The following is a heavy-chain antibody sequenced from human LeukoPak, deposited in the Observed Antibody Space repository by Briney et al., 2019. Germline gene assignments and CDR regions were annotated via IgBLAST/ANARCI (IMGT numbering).Heavy chain of an antibody. CDR1: GFSLSTSGMC. V-gene: IGHV2-70*11. J-gene: IGHJ4*02. CDR3: ARIRRDYDILTGYYNVFLDY. CDR2: IDWDDDK. Sequence: SGPALVKPTQTLTLTCTFSGFSLSTSGMCVSWIRQPPGKALEWLARIDWDDDKYYSTSLKTRLTISKDTSKNQVVLTMTNMDPVDTATYYCARIRRDYDILTGYYNVFLDYWGQGTLVTVSS. D-gene: IGHD3-9*01.